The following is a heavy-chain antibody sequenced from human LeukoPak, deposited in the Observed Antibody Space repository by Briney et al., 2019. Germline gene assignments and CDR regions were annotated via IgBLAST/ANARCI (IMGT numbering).Heavy chain of an antibody. J-gene: IGHJ3*02. CDR1: GFTFDDYA. Sequence: GGSLRLSCAASGFTFDDYAMPWVRQAPGKGLEWVSGISWNSGSIGYADSVKGRFTISRDNAKNSLYLQMNSLRAEDTALYYCAKGNSKDAFDIWGQGTMVTVSS. D-gene: IGHD4-4*01. CDR3: AKGNSKDAFDI. CDR2: ISWNSGSI. V-gene: IGHV3-9*01.